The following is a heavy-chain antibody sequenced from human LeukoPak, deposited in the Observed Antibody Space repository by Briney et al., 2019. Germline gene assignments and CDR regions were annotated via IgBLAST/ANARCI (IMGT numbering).Heavy chain of an antibody. Sequence: ASVKVSCKASGYTFTNYGISWVRQAPGQGLEWMGWISAYNGNTNYAQKLQGRVTMTTDTSTSTAYMELRNLRSDDTAIYYCAKVGSVSNKVGATTPVSWFDPWGQGTLVTVSS. V-gene: IGHV1-18*01. J-gene: IGHJ5*02. CDR1: GYTFTNYG. CDR3: AKVGSVSNKVGATTPVSWFDP. CDR2: ISAYNGNT. D-gene: IGHD1-26*01.